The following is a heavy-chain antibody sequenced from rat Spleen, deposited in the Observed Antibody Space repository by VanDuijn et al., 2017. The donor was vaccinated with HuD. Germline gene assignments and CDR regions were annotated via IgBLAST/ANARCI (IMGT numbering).Heavy chain of an antibody. CDR3: ASRGEGEDNWFAY. CDR1: GFNFNDFW. J-gene: IGHJ3*01. Sequence: EVKLVESGGGLVQPGRSLKLSCAASGFNFNDFWMGWVRQAPGKGLEWIGEINKGSSTINYTPSLKDKFTISRDNAQNTLYLQMTKLGSEDTAIYYCASRGEGEDNWFAYWGQGTLVTVSS. CDR2: INKGSSTI. V-gene: IGHV4-2*01. D-gene: IGHD1-11*01.